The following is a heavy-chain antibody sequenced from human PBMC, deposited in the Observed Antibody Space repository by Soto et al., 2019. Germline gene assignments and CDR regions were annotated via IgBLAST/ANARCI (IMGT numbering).Heavy chain of an antibody. V-gene: IGHV1-18*01. CDR2: ISAYNGNT. D-gene: IGHD2-15*01. CDR3: ARDLGIVVVVAANPCDFDI. CDR1: GYTFTSYG. Sequence: ASVKVSCKASGYTFTSYGISWVRQAPGQGLEWMGWISAYNGNTNYAQKLQGRVTMTTDTSTSTAYMELRSLRSDDTAVYYCARDLGIVVVVAANPCDFDIWGPGTMVTVSS. J-gene: IGHJ3*02.